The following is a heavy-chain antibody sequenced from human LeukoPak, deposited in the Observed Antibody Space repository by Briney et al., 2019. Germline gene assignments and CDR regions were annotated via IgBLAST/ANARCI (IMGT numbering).Heavy chain of an antibody. CDR1: GGSISSYY. V-gene: IGHV4-59*08. CDR2: IYYSGST. J-gene: IGHJ3*02. D-gene: IGHD4-11*01. CDR3: ASNYQAADDAFDI. Sequence: SETLSLTCTVSGGSISSYYWSWIRQPPGKGLEWIGYIYYSGSTNYNPSLKSRVTISVDTSKNRFSLKLSSVTAADTAVYYCASNYQAADDAFDIWGQGTMVTVSS.